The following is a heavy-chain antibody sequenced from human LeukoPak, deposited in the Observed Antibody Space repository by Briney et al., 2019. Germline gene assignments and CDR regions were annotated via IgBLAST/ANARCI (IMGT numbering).Heavy chain of an antibody. D-gene: IGHD6-19*01. Sequence: GGSLRLSCAASGFSFSNYAMHWVRQAPGKGLEWVTLISYDGSNKNYADSVKGRFTISGDNSKNTLYLQMNSLRAEDTAVYYCAKGRHSSGWFYFDYWGQGTLVAVSS. CDR1: GFSFSNYA. J-gene: IGHJ4*02. CDR2: ISYDGSNK. V-gene: IGHV3-30*18. CDR3: AKGRHSSGWFYFDY.